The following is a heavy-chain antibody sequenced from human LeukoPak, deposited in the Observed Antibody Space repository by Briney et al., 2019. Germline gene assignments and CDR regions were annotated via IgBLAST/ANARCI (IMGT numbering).Heavy chain of an antibody. CDR3: ARDRYYFDY. CDR1: XXTXXSXG. CDR2: ISAYNGNT. V-gene: IGHV1-18*01. Sequence: ASVKVXXXXXXXTXXSXGISWVRQAPGQGLEWMGWISAYNGNTNYAQKLQGRVTMTTDTSTSTAYMELRSLRSDDTAVYYCARDRYYFDYWGQGTLVTVSS. J-gene: IGHJ4*02.